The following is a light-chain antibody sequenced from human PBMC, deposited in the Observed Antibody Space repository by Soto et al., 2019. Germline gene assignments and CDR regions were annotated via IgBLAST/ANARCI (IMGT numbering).Light chain of an antibody. CDR2: AAS. Sequence: EIVLTQSAGTLSLSPGEMATLSCRASQTGSGSYLAWFQQKPGQAPRLLIFAASTRAAGVPDRFSGRGSGTDFSLTINRLEPEDFAVYYCQHYGPAPWTFGQGTKVEIK. J-gene: IGKJ1*01. CDR3: QHYGPAPWT. CDR1: QTGSGSY. V-gene: IGKV3-20*01.